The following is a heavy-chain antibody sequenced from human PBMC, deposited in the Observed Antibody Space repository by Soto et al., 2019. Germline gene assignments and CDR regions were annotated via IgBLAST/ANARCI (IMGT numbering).Heavy chain of an antibody. Sequence: EVQLVESGGGLVQPGGSLRLSCAASGFTVSGNYMSWVRQAPGKGLEWVSVLYSGGTTYYADSVKGRFTISRHNSNNTLFLQMDSLRIDDTAIYYCARAAWGLWFGYMDVWGKGTTVIATS. J-gene: IGHJ6*03. CDR3: ARAAWGLWFGYMDV. D-gene: IGHD3-10*01. CDR1: GFTVSGNY. CDR2: LYSGGTT. V-gene: IGHV3-53*04.